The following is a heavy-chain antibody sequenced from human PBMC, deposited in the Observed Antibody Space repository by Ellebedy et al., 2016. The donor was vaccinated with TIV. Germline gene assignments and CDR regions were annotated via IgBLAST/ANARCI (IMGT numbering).Heavy chain of an antibody. D-gene: IGHD1-1*01. J-gene: IGHJ4*02. Sequence: SETLSLTCTVSGGSISSSSYYWGWIRQSPGKGLEWIGSIYYSGSTYYNPSLKSRVTISVDTSKNQFSLKLSSVTAADTAVYYCARGWNPFYFDYWGQGTLVTVSS. V-gene: IGHV4-39*07. CDR1: GGSISSSSYY. CDR3: ARGWNPFYFDY. CDR2: IYYSGST.